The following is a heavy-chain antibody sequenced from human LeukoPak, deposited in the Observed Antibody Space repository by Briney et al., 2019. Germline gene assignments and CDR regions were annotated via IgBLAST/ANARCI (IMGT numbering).Heavy chain of an antibody. Sequence: AGGSLRLSCAASGFTFSSYSMHWVRQAPGKGPEFVSVIGGGGVTTFYADSVKDRFTISRDNSKNTLYLEMGSLRAEDVAVYYCAREGGGSGLWYYDLWGRGTLVTVSS. CDR1: GFTFSSYS. V-gene: IGHV3-64*02. CDR2: IGGGGVTT. D-gene: IGHD1-26*01. J-gene: IGHJ2*01. CDR3: AREGGGSGLWYYDL.